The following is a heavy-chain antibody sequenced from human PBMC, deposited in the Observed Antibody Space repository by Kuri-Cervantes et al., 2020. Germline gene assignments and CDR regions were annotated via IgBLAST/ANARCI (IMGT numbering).Heavy chain of an antibody. V-gene: IGHV1-46*01. Sequence: ASVKVSCKASGYTFTSYYMHWVRQAPGQGHEWMGIINPSGGSTSYAQKFQGRVTMTRDTSTSTVYMELSSLRSEDTAVYYCARGQKGTYFYYYYGMDVWGQGTTVTVSS. J-gene: IGHJ6*02. D-gene: IGHD3-10*01. CDR1: GYTFTSYY. CDR3: ARGQKGTYFYYYYGMDV. CDR2: INPSGGST.